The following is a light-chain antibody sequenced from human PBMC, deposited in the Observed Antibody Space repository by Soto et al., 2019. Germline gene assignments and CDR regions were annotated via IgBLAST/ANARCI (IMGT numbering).Light chain of an antibody. CDR3: QQYNSYPFT. Sequence: DIQMTQSPSSVSASVGDRVTITCRASQGISSWLAWYQQKPGKAPKLLIYKASTLKSGVPSRFSGSGSGTEFTLTISSLQPDDFATYYCQQYNSYPFTFGPGTKVDIK. CDR2: KAS. CDR1: QGISSW. J-gene: IGKJ3*01. V-gene: IGKV1-5*03.